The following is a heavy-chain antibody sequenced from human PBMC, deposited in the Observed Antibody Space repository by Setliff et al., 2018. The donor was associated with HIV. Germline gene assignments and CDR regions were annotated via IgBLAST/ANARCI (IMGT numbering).Heavy chain of an antibody. D-gene: IGHD2-15*01. Sequence: SVKVSCKASGGTFSSDAFSWVRQAPGQGLEWMGRVIPVFGTPNYAQKFQGRVTITADKSTSTAYMELRSLRSDDTAVYYCARDDVGYCSGGSCYHLFDTFDIWGQGTVVTVSS. CDR2: VIPVFGTP. V-gene: IGHV1-69*06. J-gene: IGHJ3*02. CDR3: ARDDVGYCSGGSCYHLFDTFDI. CDR1: GGTFSSDA.